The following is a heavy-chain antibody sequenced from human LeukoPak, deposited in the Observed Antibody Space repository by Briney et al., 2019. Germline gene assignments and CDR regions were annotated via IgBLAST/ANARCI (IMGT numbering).Heavy chain of an antibody. D-gene: IGHD5-12*01. CDR1: GGSISSSSYY. J-gene: IGHJ4*02. CDR2: IYYSGST. Sequence: SETLSLTCTVSGGSISSSSYYWGWIRQPPGKGLEWIGSIYYSGSTYYNPSLKSRVTISVDTSKNQFSLKLSSVTAADTAVYYCARLSGYDWESSYDYWGQGTLVTVSS. CDR3: ARLSGYDWESSYDY. V-gene: IGHV4-39*01.